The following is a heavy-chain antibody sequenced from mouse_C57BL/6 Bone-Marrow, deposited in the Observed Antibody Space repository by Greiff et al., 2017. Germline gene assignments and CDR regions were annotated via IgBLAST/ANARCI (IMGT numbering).Heavy chain of an antibody. CDR2: FHPSDSDT. J-gene: IGHJ2*01. CDR3: AIEGITTVVATDN. V-gene: IGHV1-74*01. CDR1: GYTFTSYW. D-gene: IGHD1-1*01. Sequence: QVQLQQPGAELVKPGASVKLSCKASGYTFTSYWMHWVKQRPGQGLEWIGRFHPSDSDTNYNQKFKGKATLTVDKSSSTAYMQLSSLTSEDSAVYYCAIEGITTVVATDNWGQGTTLTVSS.